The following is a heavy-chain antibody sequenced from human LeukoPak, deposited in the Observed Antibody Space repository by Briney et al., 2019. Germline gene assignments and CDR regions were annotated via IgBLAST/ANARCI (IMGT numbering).Heavy chain of an antibody. V-gene: IGHV4-61*02. CDR3: AGDRGGLVY. J-gene: IGHJ4*02. D-gene: IGHD6-19*01. CDR1: GGSISSGSYY. Sequence: SETLSLTCAVSGGSISSGSYYWSWIRQPAGKGLEWSRRIYTSGSTNYNPSLKSRVTISVDTSKNQFSLKLSSVTAADTAVYYCAGDRGGLVYWGQGTLVTVSS. CDR2: IYTSGST.